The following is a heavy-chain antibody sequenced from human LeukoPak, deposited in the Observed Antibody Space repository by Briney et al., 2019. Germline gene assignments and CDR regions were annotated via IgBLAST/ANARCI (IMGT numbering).Heavy chain of an antibody. CDR1: GFTFSRFP. V-gene: IGHV3-30-3*01. CDR2: ISPDGGDK. CDR3: ARDYPADH. J-gene: IGHJ4*02. Sequence: SLRLSCAASGFTFSRFPMHWVRQAPGKGLEWVALISPDGGDKKYAGSVKGRFTVSRDNSKNTLYLQLNSLRLEDTAVYYCARDYPADHWGQGTLVTVSS.